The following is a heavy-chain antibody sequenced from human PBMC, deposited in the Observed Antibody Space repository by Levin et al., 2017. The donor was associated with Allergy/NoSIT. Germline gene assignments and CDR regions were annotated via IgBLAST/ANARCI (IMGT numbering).Heavy chain of an antibody. V-gene: IGHV3-20*04. J-gene: IGHJ4*02. D-gene: IGHD3-10*01. CDR1: GFTFDDYG. Sequence: GESLKISCAASGFTFDDYGMSWVRQAPGKGLEWVSGINWNGGSTGYADSVKGRFTISRDNAKNSLYLQMNSLRAEDTALYYCARVLPDYYGSGSYSDGDFDYWGQGTLVTVSS. CDR2: INWNGGST. CDR3: ARVLPDYYGSGSYSDGDFDY.